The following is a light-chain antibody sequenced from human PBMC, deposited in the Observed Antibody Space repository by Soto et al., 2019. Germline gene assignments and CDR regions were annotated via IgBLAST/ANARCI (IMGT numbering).Light chain of an antibody. CDR1: QSVSSN. J-gene: IGKJ1*01. CDR2: GAS. V-gene: IGKV3-15*01. CDR3: QQYINLWT. Sequence: EIVMTQSPATLSVSPGERATLSCRASQSVSSNLAWYQQKPGQSPRLLIYGASTRATGVPARFSGSGSGTEFTLTISSLQSEDFAVYCCQQYINLWTFGQGTKVDIK.